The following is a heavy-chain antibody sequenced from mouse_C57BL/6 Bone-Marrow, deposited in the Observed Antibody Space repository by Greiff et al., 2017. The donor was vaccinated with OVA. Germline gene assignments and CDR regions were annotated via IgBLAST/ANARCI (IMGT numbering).Heavy chain of an antibody. CDR3: AREAPYYYGSSGYAMDY. CDR1: GYTFTSYW. V-gene: IGHV1-69*01. J-gene: IGHJ4*01. Sequence: QVQLQQPGAELVMPGASVKLSCKASGYTFTSYWMHWVKQRPGQGLEWIGEIDPSDSYTNYNQKFKGKSTLTVDKSSSTAYMQLSSLTSEDSAVYYCAREAPYYYGSSGYAMDYWGQGTSVTVSA. D-gene: IGHD1-1*01. CDR2: IDPSDSYT.